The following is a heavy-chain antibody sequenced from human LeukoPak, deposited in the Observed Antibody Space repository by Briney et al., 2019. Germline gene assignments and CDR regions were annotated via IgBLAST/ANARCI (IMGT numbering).Heavy chain of an antibody. CDR1: GGSISSGSYY. J-gene: IGHJ3*02. CDR2: IYTSGST. Sequence: SQTLSLTCTVSGGSISSGSYYWSWIRQPAGTGLEWIGRIYTSGSTNYNPSLKSRVTISVDTSKNQFSLKLSSVTAADTAVYYCARAAIVVVPADPDAFDIWGQGTMVTVSS. V-gene: IGHV4-61*02. CDR3: ARAAIVVVPADPDAFDI. D-gene: IGHD2-2*01.